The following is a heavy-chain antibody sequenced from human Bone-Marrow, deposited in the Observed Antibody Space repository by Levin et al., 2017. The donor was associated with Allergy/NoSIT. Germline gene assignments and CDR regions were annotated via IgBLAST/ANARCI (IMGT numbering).Heavy chain of an antibody. CDR3: ARDSNQGIDY. CDR2: IWYDGSNK. J-gene: IGHJ4*02. Sequence: LSLTCVASGFTFRGYGMQWVRQAPGKGLEWVAVIWYDGSNKYYADSVKGRFTISRDNSKNTLYLQMNSLRAEDTAVYYCARDSNQGIDYWGQGTLVTVSS. V-gene: IGHV3-33*01. CDR1: GFTFRGYG. D-gene: IGHD2-8*01.